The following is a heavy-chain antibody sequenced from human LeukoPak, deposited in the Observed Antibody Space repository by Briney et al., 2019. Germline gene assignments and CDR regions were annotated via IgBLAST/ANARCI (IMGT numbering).Heavy chain of an antibody. CDR3: ARNGLGSNWFEYFQH. CDR2: INNDGSST. V-gene: IGHV3-74*01. J-gene: IGHJ1*01. D-gene: IGHD6-13*01. Sequence: GGSLRLSCAASGFAFSGYWMHWVRQAPGKGLVWVSRINNDGSSTNYAASVKGRFTISRDNAKNTLYLQMDSLRAEDTAVYYCARNGLGSNWFEYFQHWGQGTLVTVSS. CDR1: GFAFSGYW.